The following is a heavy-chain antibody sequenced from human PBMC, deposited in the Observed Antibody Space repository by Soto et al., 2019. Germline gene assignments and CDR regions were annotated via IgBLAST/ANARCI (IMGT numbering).Heavy chain of an antibody. CDR2: INHSGST. J-gene: IGHJ6*03. CDR3: ARIVVVPAATPNYYYYYYYMDV. V-gene: IGHV4-34*01. CDR1: GGSFSGYY. D-gene: IGHD2-2*01. Sequence: PSETLSLTCAVYGGSFSGYYWSWIRQPPGKGLEWIGEINHSGSTNYNPPLKSRVTISVDTSKNQFSLKLSSVTAADTAVYYCARIVVVPAATPNYYYYYYYMDVWGKGTTVTVSS.